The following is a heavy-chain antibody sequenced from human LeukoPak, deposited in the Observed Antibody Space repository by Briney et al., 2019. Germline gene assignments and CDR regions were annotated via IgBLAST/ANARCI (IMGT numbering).Heavy chain of an antibody. D-gene: IGHD2-15*01. J-gene: IGHJ4*02. V-gene: IGHV3-23*01. Sequence: GGSLRLSCAASGFTFSSYAMSWVRQAPGKGLEWVSAISGSGGSTYYADSVKGRFTISRDNSKNTLYLQVNSLRAEDTAVYYCAKDLALRDIVVVVAATGSPIDYWGQGTLVTVSS. CDR3: AKDLALRDIVVVVAATGSPIDY. CDR2: ISGSGGST. CDR1: GFTFSSYA.